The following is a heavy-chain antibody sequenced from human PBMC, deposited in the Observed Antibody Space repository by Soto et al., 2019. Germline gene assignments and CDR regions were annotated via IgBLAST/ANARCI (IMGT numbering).Heavy chain of an antibody. J-gene: IGHJ6*02. CDR1: GCSISRNNW. V-gene: IGHV4-4*02. Sequence: SETLSLTCAVSGCSISRNNWWSWVRQPPGKGLEWIGEIYYSGRSDYNPSLKSRVTISIDQSKNQLSLKLTSVTAADTAVYYCARAPYSYYALDVWGQGTTVTVSS. CDR2: IYYSGRS. CDR3: ARAPYSYYALDV.